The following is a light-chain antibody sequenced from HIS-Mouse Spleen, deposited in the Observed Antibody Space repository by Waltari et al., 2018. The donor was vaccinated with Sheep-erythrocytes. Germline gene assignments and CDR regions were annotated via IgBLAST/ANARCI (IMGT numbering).Light chain of an antibody. V-gene: IGLV2-23*03. CDR1: SSDVGSYNL. CDR2: EGS. CDR3: CSYAGSSTFHVV. Sequence: QSALTQPASVSGSPGQSITISCTGTSSDVGSYNLVSWYQQHPGKAPKPRIYEGSKRPSGVSNRFSGSKSGNTASLPISGLQAEDEADYYCCSYAGSSTFHVVFGGGTKLTVL. J-gene: IGLJ2*01.